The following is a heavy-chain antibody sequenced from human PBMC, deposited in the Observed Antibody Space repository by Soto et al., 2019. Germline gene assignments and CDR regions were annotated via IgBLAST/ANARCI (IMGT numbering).Heavy chain of an antibody. Sequence: GQSLKISCKGSGYTFTNYWISWVRHLPGKGPEWMGRIDPPDSYTHYSPSFQGHVSISVDTSLSSAYLQWSGLKASDTAIYYCARGNRNFADYWGQGTLVTVSS. V-gene: IGHV5-10-1*01. CDR3: ARGNRNFADY. CDR1: GYTFTNYW. D-gene: IGHD1-7*01. J-gene: IGHJ4*02. CDR2: IDPPDSYT.